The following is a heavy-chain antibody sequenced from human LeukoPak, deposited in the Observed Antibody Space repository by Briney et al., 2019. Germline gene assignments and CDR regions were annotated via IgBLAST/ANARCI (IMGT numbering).Heavy chain of an antibody. CDR3: ARGMYSSSWVPDY. D-gene: IGHD6-13*01. CDR1: GGSFSGYY. Sequence: SETLSLTCAVYGGSFSGYYWSWIRQPPGKGLEWIGEINHSGSTNYNPSLKSRVTISVDTSKNQFSLKLSSVTAADTAVYYCARGMYSSSWVPDYWGQGTLVTVSS. CDR2: INHSGST. J-gene: IGHJ4*02. V-gene: IGHV4-34*01.